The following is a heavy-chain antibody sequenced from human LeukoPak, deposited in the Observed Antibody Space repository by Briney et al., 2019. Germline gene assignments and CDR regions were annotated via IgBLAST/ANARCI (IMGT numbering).Heavy chain of an antibody. CDR1: GYTFTSYG. CDR3: SLSSSPRYNWFDP. Sequence: ASVKVSCKASGYTFTSYGISWVRQAPGQGLEWMGWISAYNGNTNYAQKLQGRVTMTTDTSTSTAYMELRSLRSDDTAVYYCSLSSSPRYNWFDPWGQGTLVTVSS. J-gene: IGHJ5*02. D-gene: IGHD6-13*01. V-gene: IGHV1-18*01. CDR2: ISAYNGNT.